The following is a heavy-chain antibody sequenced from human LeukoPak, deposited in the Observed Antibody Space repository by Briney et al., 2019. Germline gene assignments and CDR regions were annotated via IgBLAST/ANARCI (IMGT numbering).Heavy chain of an antibody. Sequence: GGSLRLSCAASGFTFSSYAMSWVRQAPGKGLEWVSAISGSGGSTYYADSVKGRFTISRDNSKNTLYLQMNSLRAEDTAVYYCAKGPTLWFGELSPDYFDYWGQGTLVTVSS. CDR2: ISGSGGST. CDR3: AKGPTLWFGELSPDYFDY. D-gene: IGHD3-10*01. J-gene: IGHJ4*02. CDR1: GFTFSSYA. V-gene: IGHV3-23*01.